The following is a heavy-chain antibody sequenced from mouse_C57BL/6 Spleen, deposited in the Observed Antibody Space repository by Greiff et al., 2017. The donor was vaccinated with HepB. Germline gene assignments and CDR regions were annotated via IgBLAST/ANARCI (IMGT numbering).Heavy chain of an antibody. J-gene: IGHJ1*03. V-gene: IGHV1-52*01. CDR1: GYTFTSYW. D-gene: IGHD1-1*01. CDR2: IDPSDSET. CDR3: ARFYYGSSLDWDFDV. Sequence: QVQLQQPGAELVRPGSSVKLSCKASGYTFTSYWMHWVKQRPIQGLEWIGNIDPSDSETHYNQKLKDKSTLTVDKSSSTAYMQLSSRTSECSAVYYCARFYYGSSLDWDFDVWGTGTTVTVSS.